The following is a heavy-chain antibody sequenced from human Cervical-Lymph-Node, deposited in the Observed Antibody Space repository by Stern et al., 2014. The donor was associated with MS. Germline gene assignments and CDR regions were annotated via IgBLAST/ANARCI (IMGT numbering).Heavy chain of an antibody. CDR1: GYIFTDYY. Sequence: VQLFESGAEAQAPGASMKVSCKASGYIFTDYYLHWVRQAPGQGLEWLGWINPNSGGTNYAQNFQGRVTMTRDTSISTAYMELRWLGYADTAVYYCARGSGTAYDLRGDYWGQGTLVTVSS. CDR2: INPNSGGT. V-gene: IGHV1-2*02. J-gene: IGHJ4*01. D-gene: IGHD3-3*01. CDR3: ARGSGTAYDLRGDY.